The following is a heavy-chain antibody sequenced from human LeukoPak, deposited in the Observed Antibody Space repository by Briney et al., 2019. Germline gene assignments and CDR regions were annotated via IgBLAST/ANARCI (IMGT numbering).Heavy chain of an antibody. CDR1: GFTFTGYY. CDR3: ARPPGRDGYNRYDY. J-gene: IGHJ4*02. D-gene: IGHD5-24*01. V-gene: IGHV1-2*02. Sequence: ASVTVSCTASGFTFTGYYLHWVRQAPGQGLEWMGWINPNSGGTNYAQKFQGRVTMTSDTSINTAYMELNRLGSDDSAVYYCARPPGRDGYNRYDYWGQGTLVTVSS. CDR2: INPNSGGT.